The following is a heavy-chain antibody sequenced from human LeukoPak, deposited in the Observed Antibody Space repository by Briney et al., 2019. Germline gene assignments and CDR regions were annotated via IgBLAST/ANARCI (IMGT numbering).Heavy chain of an antibody. CDR1: GFTFDDYA. CDR2: ISWNSDSL. J-gene: IGHJ4*02. CDR3: AKDTSFRVAVAGIDY. V-gene: IGHV3-9*01. D-gene: IGHD6-19*01. Sequence: GGSLRLSCAASGFTFDDYAMHWVRHAPGKGLEWVSGISWNSDSLGYADSVKGRFTISRDNAKNSLYLQMYSLRAEDTALYYCAKDTSFRVAVAGIDYWGQGTLVTVSS.